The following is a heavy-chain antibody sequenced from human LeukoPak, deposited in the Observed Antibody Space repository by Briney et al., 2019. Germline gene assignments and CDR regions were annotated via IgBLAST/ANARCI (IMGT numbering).Heavy chain of an antibody. CDR2: VIPIFGTA. D-gene: IGHD1-26*01. J-gene: IGHJ4*02. CDR1: GGTFSSYA. V-gene: IGHV1-69*05. Sequence: SVKVSCKASGGTFSSYAISWVRQAPGQGLEWMGGVIPIFGTANYAQKFQGRVTITTDESTSTAYMELSGLRSEDTAVYYCASPGGSYYGYFDYWGQGTLVTVSS. CDR3: ASPGGSYYGYFDY.